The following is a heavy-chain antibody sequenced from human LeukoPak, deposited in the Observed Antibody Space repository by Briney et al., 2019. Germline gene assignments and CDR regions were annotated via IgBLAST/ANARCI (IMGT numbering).Heavy chain of an antibody. CDR1: GGSFSGYY. J-gene: IGHJ4*02. V-gene: IGHV4-34*01. D-gene: IGHD3-10*01. CDR3: ARGGNYYGSGSYNDY. CDR2: INHSGST. Sequence: SETLSLTCAVYGGSFSGYYWSWIRQPPGKGLEWIGEINHSGSTNYNPSLKSRVTISVDTSKNQFSLKLSSVTAADTAVYHCARGGNYYGSGSYNDYWGQGTLVTASS.